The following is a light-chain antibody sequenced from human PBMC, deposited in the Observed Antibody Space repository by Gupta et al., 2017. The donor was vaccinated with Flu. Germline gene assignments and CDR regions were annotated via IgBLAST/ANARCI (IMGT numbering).Light chain of an antibody. V-gene: IGKV1-5*03. CDR1: QNIEAW. Sequence: PSTLSASWGARVTITCRASQNIEAWLAWYQQRPGKAPSLLIYKASTLQSGVPSRFSGSGSGTEFTLAISSLQPDDLATYYCQQDNNYPWTFGQGTKV. CDR3: QQDNNYPWT. J-gene: IGKJ1*01. CDR2: KAS.